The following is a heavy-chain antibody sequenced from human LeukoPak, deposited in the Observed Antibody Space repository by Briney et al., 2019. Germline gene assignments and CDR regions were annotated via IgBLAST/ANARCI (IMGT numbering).Heavy chain of an antibody. D-gene: IGHD1-26*01. CDR1: GGSISSYY. V-gene: IGHV4-4*07. CDR2: IHTSGST. Sequence: PSETLSLTCTVSGGSISSYYWSWIRQPAGKGLEWIGRIHTSGSTNYNPSLKSRVTMSVDTSKNQFSLKLSSVTAADTAVYYCASANEWEPDAFDIWGQGTMVTVSS. J-gene: IGHJ3*02. CDR3: ASANEWEPDAFDI.